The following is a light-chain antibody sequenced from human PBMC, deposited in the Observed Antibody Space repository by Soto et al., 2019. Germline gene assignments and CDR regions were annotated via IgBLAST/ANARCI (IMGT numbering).Light chain of an antibody. Sequence: QSVLTQPPSASGTPGQRVTISCSGSGSNIGSDTVNWYQQLPGTAPKLLIYSINQRPSGVPHRFSGSKSGTSASLAISGLQSDDEADYYCAAWDDSLNGVVFGGGTKLTVL. CDR1: GSNIGSDT. CDR3: AAWDDSLNGVV. J-gene: IGLJ2*01. V-gene: IGLV1-44*01. CDR2: SIN.